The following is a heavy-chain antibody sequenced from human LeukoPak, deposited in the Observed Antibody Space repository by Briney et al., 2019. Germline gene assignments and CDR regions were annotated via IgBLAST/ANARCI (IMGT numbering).Heavy chain of an antibody. CDR1: GFTFSSYS. D-gene: IGHD5-18*01. V-gene: IGHV3-21*01. J-gene: IGHJ4*02. Sequence: GGSLRLSCAASGFTFSSYSMNWVRQAPGKGLDWVSSISSSSSYIYYADAIKGRFTISRDNAKNSLYLQMNSLRAEDTALYYCARGVDNYGHVFDYWGQGTLVTVSS. CDR2: ISSSSSYI. CDR3: ARGVDNYGHVFDY.